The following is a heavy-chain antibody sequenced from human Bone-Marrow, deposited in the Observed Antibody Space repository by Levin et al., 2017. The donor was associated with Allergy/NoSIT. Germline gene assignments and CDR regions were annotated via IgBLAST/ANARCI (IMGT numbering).Heavy chain of an antibody. J-gene: IGHJ6*02. D-gene: IGHD6-25*01. CDR3: ASRIAAPGGLDV. V-gene: IGHV3-21*01. CDR1: GITSNNYT. CDR2: IRSTGAYM. Sequence: SCAISGITSNNYTLTWVRQAPGKGLEWVSSIRSTGAYMHYADSVKGRFTISRDNAKKLLFLQMSSLRAEDTAMYYCASRIAAPGGLDVWGQGTTVTVSS.